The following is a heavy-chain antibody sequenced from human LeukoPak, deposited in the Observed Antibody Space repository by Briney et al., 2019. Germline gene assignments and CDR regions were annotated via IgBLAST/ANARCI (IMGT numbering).Heavy chain of an antibody. CDR3: ARGSGYGYLDY. Sequence: PGGSLRLSCAASGFTFTSHAVHWVRQAPGKGLEWVAVLSDAGRVTLYSDSVKGRFTISRDNAKNSLYLQMNSLRAEDTAVYYCARGSGYGYLDYWGQGTLVTVSS. V-gene: IGHV3-30*04. CDR2: LSDAGRVT. CDR1: GFTFTSHA. D-gene: IGHD5-12*01. J-gene: IGHJ4*02.